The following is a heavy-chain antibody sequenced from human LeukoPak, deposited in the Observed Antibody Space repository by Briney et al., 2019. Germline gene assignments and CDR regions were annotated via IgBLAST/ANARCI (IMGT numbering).Heavy chain of an antibody. CDR2: IYYSGST. CDR3: ARGMGYCSSTSCATFFDY. D-gene: IGHD2-2*01. CDR1: GGSISSSSYY. V-gene: IGHV4-39*01. Sequence: SETLSLTCTVSGGSISSSSYYWGWIRQPPGKGLEWIGSIYYSGSTYYSPSLKSRVTISVDTSKNQFSLKLSPVTAADTAVYYCARGMGYCSSTSCATFFDYWGQGTLVTVSS. J-gene: IGHJ4*02.